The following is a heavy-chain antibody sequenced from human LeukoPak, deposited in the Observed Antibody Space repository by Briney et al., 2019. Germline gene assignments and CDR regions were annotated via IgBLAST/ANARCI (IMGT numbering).Heavy chain of an antibody. V-gene: IGHV4-34*01. CDR2: INHRGST. Sequence: SETLSLTCAVYGGSFSGYYWSWIRQPPGKGLEWIGVINHRGSTNYNPSLKSRVTLSIDTSKNQFSLRLSSVTAADTAVYYCARLPGYVDLWGRGTLVTVSS. CDR1: GGSFSGYY. CDR3: ARLPGYVDL. J-gene: IGHJ2*01.